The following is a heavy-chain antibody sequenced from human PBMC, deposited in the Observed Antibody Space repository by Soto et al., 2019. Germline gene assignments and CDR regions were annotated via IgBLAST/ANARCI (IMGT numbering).Heavy chain of an antibody. CDR3: TRWNGYADY. CDR1: GFRYSTYG. D-gene: IGHD1-1*01. Sequence: EVQLLESGGGLVQPGGSLRLSCAVSGFRYSTYGVTWVRQAPGKGLEWVSGVSGGSGTTHYKDSVRGRFTVTGDNSKNTVYLEMNSLRLEDTAVYYCTRWNGYADYWGQGTLVTASS. J-gene: IGHJ4*02. CDR2: VSGGSGTT. V-gene: IGHV3-23*01.